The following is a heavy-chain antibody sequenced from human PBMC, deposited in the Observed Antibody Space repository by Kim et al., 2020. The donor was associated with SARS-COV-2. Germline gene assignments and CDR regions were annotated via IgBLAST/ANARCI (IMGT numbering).Heavy chain of an antibody. V-gene: IGHV1-69*13. CDR2: IIPIFGTA. J-gene: IGHJ3*02. CDR3: ARTSEGLERGAFHI. D-gene: IGHD1-1*01. Sequence: SVKVSCKASGGTFSSYAISWVRQAPGQGLEWMGGIIPIFGTANYAQKFQGRVTITADESTSTAYMELSSLRSEDTAVYYCARTSEGLERGAFHIWGQGTMVTVSS. CDR1: GGTFSSYA.